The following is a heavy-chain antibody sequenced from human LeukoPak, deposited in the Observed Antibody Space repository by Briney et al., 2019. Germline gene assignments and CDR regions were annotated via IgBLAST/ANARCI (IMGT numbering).Heavy chain of an antibody. CDR2: SKNKANNYIT. J-gene: IGHJ4*02. CDR3: ARDSSGQGDY. D-gene: IGHD3-22*01. Sequence: GGSLRLSCAASGFTFSDHYVDWVRQAPGKGLEWVGRSKNKANNYITQYAAFVQGRFTISRDNSKNSLYLQINSLKTEVTAVYYCARDSSGQGDYWGQGTLVTVSS. V-gene: IGHV3-72*01. CDR1: GFTFSDHY.